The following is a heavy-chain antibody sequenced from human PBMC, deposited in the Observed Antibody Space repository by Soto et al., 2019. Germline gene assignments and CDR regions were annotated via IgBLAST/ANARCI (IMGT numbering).Heavy chain of an antibody. CDR1: GYPFTGPY. CDR3: GRGRSGQIGVFY. CDR2: IGPVSGDT. V-gene: IGHV1-2*02. Sequence: QVQLVQSGAEVKKPGASVKVSCKASGYPFTGPYIHWVRQAPGQGPEWMGEIGPVSGDTRHAQKFHGRVTMTTDTSITTVYMELNNLLPDDTAVYYCGRGRSGQIGVFYWGQGTPVTVSS. J-gene: IGHJ4*02. D-gene: IGHD1-26*01.